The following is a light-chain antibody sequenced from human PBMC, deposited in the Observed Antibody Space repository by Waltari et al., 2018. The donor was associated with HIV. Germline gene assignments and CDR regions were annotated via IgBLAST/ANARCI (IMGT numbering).Light chain of an antibody. Sequence: DIQMIQSPSSLSASVGDRVTITCRASQTISNYLNWYQQKPGKAPKVLIYVASSLQSGVPSRFSGSGSGTDFTLTISSLQPEDFATYYCQQSYSNPRTFGQGTRVEIK. J-gene: IGKJ1*01. CDR2: VAS. CDR3: QQSYSNPRT. CDR1: QTISNY. V-gene: IGKV1-39*01.